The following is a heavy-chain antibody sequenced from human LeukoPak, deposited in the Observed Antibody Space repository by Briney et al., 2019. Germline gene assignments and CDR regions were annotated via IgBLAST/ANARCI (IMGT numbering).Heavy chain of an antibody. CDR2: IKQDGSEK. CDR1: GFTFSSYW. CDR3: AKDSAFYYIDV. Sequence: PGGSLRLSCAASGFTFSSYWMSWVRQAPGKGLEWVANIKQDGSEKYYVGSVKGRFTISRDNAKNSLYLQMNSLRAEDTAVYYCAKDSAFYYIDVWGKGTTVIISS. V-gene: IGHV3-7*01. J-gene: IGHJ6*03. D-gene: IGHD3-10*01.